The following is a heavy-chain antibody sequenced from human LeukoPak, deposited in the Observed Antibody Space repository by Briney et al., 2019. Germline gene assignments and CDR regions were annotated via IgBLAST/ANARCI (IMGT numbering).Heavy chain of an antibody. Sequence: GGSLRLSCAASGFTFDDYGMSWVRQAPGKGLEWVPGLNWNGRSTNYADSVKGRFTISRDNAKNSLYLQMNSLRAEDTALYHCARVGQGGDYDSATLDYWGQGTLVTVSS. D-gene: IGHD4-17*01. J-gene: IGHJ4*02. CDR3: ARVGQGGDYDSATLDY. CDR2: LNWNGRST. V-gene: IGHV3-20*01. CDR1: GFTFDDYG.